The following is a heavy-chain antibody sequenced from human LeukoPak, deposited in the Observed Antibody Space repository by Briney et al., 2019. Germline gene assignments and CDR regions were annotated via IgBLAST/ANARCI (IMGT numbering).Heavy chain of an antibody. J-gene: IGHJ4*02. CDR3: ARSGAPTLDY. D-gene: IGHD2-15*01. CDR1: GFTFSSYW. CDR2: IDSDGSST. Sequence: GGSLRLSCAASGFTFSSYWMHWVRQAPGKGLVWVSRIDSDGSSTIYADSAKGRFTISRDNAKNMLYLQMNSPRAEDTAVYYCARSGAPTLDYWGQGTLVIVSS. V-gene: IGHV3-74*01.